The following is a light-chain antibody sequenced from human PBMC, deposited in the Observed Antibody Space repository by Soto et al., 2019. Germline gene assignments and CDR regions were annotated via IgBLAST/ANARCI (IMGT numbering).Light chain of an antibody. CDR2: GAS. J-gene: IGKJ1*01. CDR3: QQYNNWPTVT. CDR1: QSISNT. V-gene: IGKV3-15*01. Sequence: EIFMTQSPSTLSVSADEIVTLSRTASQSISNTVAWYQQKPGQAPRLLIYGASTRATGIPGRFSGSGSGTEFTLTISSLQSEDFAVYDCQQYNNWPTVTFGQGTKVDIK.